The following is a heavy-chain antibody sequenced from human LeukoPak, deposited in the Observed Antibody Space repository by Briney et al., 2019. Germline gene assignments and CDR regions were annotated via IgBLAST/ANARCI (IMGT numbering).Heavy chain of an antibody. CDR1: GFTFSSYS. D-gene: IGHD6-19*01. CDR2: ISSGGSYI. Sequence: GGSLRLSCTASGFTFSSYSMNWVRQAPGKGLEWVSSISSGGSYIYYADSVKDRFTISRDNAKNSLYLQMNSLRADDTAVYYCAKKYSSGWLDYWGQGTLVTVSS. CDR3: AKKYSSGWLDY. J-gene: IGHJ4*02. V-gene: IGHV3-21*01.